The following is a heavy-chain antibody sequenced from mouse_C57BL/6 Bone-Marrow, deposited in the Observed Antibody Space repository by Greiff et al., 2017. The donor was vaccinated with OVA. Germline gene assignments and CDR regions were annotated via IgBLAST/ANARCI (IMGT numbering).Heavy chain of an antibody. J-gene: IGHJ1*03. D-gene: IGHD4-1*01. CDR3: TRRPTGTWYFDV. Sequence: EVKLEESGGGLVQPGGSMKLSCAASGFTFSDAWMDWVRHSPEKGLEWVAEIRNKANNHATYYAESVKGRFTISRDDSKSSVYLQMNSLRAEDTGIYYCTRRPTGTWYFDVWGTGTTVTVSS. CDR2: IRNKANNHAT. CDR1: GFTFSDAW. V-gene: IGHV6-6*01.